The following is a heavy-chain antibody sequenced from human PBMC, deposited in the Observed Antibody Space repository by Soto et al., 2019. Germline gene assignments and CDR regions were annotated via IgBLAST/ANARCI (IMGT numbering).Heavy chain of an antibody. D-gene: IGHD1-26*01. CDR2: IIPIFGTA. CDR1: GGTFSSYS. V-gene: IGHV1-69*01. Sequence: QVQLVQSGAEVKKPGSSVKVSCKASGGTFSSYSISWVRQAPGQGLEWMGGIIPIFGTANYAQKFQGRVTITEDDSKRTAYMELSSLRSEYTAVYYCARGSQRWELNDGFDIWGPGTMVTVSS. J-gene: IGHJ3*02. CDR3: ARGSQRWELNDGFDI.